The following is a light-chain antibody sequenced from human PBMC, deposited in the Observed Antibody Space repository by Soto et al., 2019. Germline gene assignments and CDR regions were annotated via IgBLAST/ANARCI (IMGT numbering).Light chain of an antibody. J-gene: IGKJ2*01. Sequence: DIVMTQSPDSLAVSLGERATINCKSSQSVLYSSNSKNYLAWYQQKPGEPPKLLIYWASTRESGVPVRFSGSGSGTDFTLTISSLQAEDVAVYYCQQYYSSPRTFGQGTKLEIK. V-gene: IGKV4-1*01. CDR3: QQYYSSPRT. CDR1: QSVLYSSNSKNY. CDR2: WAS.